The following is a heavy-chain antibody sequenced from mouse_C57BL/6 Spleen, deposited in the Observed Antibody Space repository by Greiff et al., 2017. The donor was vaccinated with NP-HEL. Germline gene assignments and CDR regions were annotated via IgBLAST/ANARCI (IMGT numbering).Heavy chain of an antibody. J-gene: IGHJ4*01. Sequence: EVKLEESGGGLVQPKGSLKLSCAASVFSFNTYAMNWVRQAPGKGLEWVARIRSKSNNYATYYADSVKDRFTISRDDSESMLYLQMNNLRTEDTAMYYCVREDYYGSSPYAMDYWGQGTSVTVSS. D-gene: IGHD1-1*01. CDR2: IRSKSNNYAT. CDR3: VREDYYGSSPYAMDY. CDR1: VFSFNTYA. V-gene: IGHV10-1*01.